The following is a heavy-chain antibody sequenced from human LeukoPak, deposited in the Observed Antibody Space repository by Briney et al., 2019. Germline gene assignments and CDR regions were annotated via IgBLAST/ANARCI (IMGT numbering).Heavy chain of an antibody. CDR3: AELGITMIGGV. D-gene: IGHD3-10*02. CDR1: GFTFSSYE. V-gene: IGHV3-48*03. J-gene: IGHJ6*04. CDR2: ISSSGSTI. Sequence: GGSLRLSCAASGFTFSSYEMNWVRQAPGKGLEWVSYISSSGSTIYYADSVKGRFPISRDNAKNSLYLQMNSLRAEDTAVYYCAELGITMIGGVWGKGTTVTIAS.